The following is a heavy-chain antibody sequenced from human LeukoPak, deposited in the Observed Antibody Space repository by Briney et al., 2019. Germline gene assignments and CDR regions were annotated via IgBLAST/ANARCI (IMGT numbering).Heavy chain of an antibody. V-gene: IGHV3-30*18. CDR1: GFTFSSYG. CDR2: ISYDGSIQ. D-gene: IGHD6-19*01. Sequence: GRSLRLSCAASGFTFSSYGMDWVRQAPGKGLEWVSAISYDGSIQFYADSVKGRFTISRDTSKNTLYLQMNSLRAEDTAVFSCEKGGLDGSSGYFLDSWGLGTLVTVSS. CDR3: EKGGLDGSSGYFLDS. J-gene: IGHJ4*02.